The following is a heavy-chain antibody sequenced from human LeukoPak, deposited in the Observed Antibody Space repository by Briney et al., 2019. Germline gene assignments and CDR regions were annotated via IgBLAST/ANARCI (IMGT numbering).Heavy chain of an antibody. V-gene: IGHV3-7*05. Sequence: GGSLRLSCAASGFTFSDFAMSWVRQSPGKGLEWVANIKQDGSEKYYVDSVKGRFTISRDNAKNSLFLQMNSLRAEDTAIYYCATAGWGPRTPFDYWGQGILVTVSS. CDR2: IKQDGSEK. D-gene: IGHD3-16*01. CDR1: GFTFSDFA. J-gene: IGHJ4*02. CDR3: ATAGWGPRTPFDY.